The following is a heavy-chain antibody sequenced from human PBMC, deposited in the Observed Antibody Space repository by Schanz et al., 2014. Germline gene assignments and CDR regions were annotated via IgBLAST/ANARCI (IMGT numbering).Heavy chain of an antibody. D-gene: IGHD2-15*01. V-gene: IGHV3-48*01. CDR2: ISGSSRTI. CDR3: AKTPREYCNYDNCPNWFDS. CDR1: GFAFSSYG. Sequence: EVHLVESGGGLVQPGGSLRLSCAASGFAFSSYGMNWLRQAPGKGLEWVSYISGSSRTIYYADSMKGRFTVSRDNAENALYLQMNSLRAEDTAVYYCAKTPREYCNYDNCPNWFDSWGQGTLVTASS. J-gene: IGHJ5*01.